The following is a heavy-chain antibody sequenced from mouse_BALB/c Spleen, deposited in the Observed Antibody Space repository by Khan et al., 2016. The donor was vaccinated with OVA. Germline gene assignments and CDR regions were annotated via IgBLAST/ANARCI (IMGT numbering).Heavy chain of an antibody. CDR1: GFTFSSYS. Sequence: EVELVESGGDLVKPGGSLKFSCVASGFTFSSYSMSWVRQTPDKRLEWVATISSGGDYTYYSDNVKGRFTISRDNAKNTLYLQMSSLKSEDIAMYYCASHLTGSFAYWGQGTLVTVS. CDR2: ISSGGDYT. CDR3: ASHLTGSFAY. D-gene: IGHD4-1*01. J-gene: IGHJ3*01. V-gene: IGHV5-6*01.